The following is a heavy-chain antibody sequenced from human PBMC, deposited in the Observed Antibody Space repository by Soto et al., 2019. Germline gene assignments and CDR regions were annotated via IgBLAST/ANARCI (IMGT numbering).Heavy chain of an antibody. CDR2: IYYSGST. J-gene: IGHJ6*02. V-gene: IGHV4-30-4*01. D-gene: IGHD3-10*01. CDR3: ARDFFGRVYGMDV. Sequence: SETLSLTYTVSGGSISSGDYYWSWIRQPPGKGLEWIGYIYYSGSTYYNPSLKSRVTISVDTSKNQFSLKLSSVTAADTAVYYCARDFFGRVYGMDVWGQGTTVTVSS. CDR1: GGSISSGDYY.